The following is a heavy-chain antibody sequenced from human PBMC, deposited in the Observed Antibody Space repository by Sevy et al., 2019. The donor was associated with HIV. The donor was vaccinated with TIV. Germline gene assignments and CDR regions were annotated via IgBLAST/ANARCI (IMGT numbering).Heavy chain of an antibody. Sequence: GGSLRLSCAASGFTFSIYTMSWVRQAPGKGLEWVSTFCFGGSTINYADSVKGRFTISRDNSKNTLYLQMNSLRADDTAVYYCAREGWTVPHDYWGQGTLVTVSS. CDR3: AREGWTVPHDY. CDR2: FCFGGSTI. D-gene: IGHD2-15*01. CDR1: GFTFSIYT. V-gene: IGHV3-23*01. J-gene: IGHJ4*02.